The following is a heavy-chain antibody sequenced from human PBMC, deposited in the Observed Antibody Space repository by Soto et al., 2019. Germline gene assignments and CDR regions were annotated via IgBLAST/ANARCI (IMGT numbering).Heavy chain of an antibody. CDR3: AREYFRVGATGRLSSLHY. V-gene: IGHV1-3*01. CDR2: INAGNGNT. Sequence: ASVKVSCKASGYTFTSYAMHWVRQAPGQRLEWMGWINAGNGNTKYSQKFQGRVTITRDTSASTAYMELSSLRSEDTAVYYCAREYFRVGATGRLSSLHYWGPGTLVTVSS. J-gene: IGHJ4*02. CDR1: GYTFTSYA. D-gene: IGHD1-26*01.